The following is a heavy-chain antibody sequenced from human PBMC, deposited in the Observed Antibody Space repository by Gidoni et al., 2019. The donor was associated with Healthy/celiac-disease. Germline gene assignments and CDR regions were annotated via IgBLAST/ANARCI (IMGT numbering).Heavy chain of an antibody. J-gene: IGHJ5*02. CDR1: GFSFSSYC. V-gene: IGHV3-74*01. CDR2: INSDGSST. Sequence: EVPLFSSLRCLVQPGVSLRLSCPASGFSFSSYCLHWVRQAPGKGLVWVSRINSDGSSTSYADSVKGRFTISRDNDKNTLYLQMNSLRAEDTAVYYCARGFYCGGDCYHVWWFDPWGQGTLVTVSS. CDR3: ARGFYCGGDCYHVWWFDP. D-gene: IGHD2-21*02.